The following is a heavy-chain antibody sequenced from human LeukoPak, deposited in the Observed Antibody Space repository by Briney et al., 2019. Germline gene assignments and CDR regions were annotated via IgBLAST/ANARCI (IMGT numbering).Heavy chain of an antibody. D-gene: IGHD1-1*01. V-gene: IGHV4-38-2*01. Sequence: PSETLSLTCDVSGYSIRSNYYWGWLRQPPGTGLVRIVSSYHSGSTYYNPSLMSRVTISVDTSKNNFSLKLSPLTAANTDVDYCVRNVSYSFDCWGQGTLVTVSS. CDR3: VRNVSYSFDC. J-gene: IGHJ4*02. CDR2: SYHSGST. CDR1: GYSIRSNYY.